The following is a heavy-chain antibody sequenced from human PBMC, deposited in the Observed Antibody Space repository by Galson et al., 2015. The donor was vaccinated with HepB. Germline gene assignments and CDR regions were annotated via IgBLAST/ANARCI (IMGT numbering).Heavy chain of an antibody. J-gene: IGHJ4*02. CDR2: VNWNGDSI. V-gene: IGHV3-9*01. D-gene: IGHD4-11*01. Sequence: SLRLSCAASGFTFDDYAMHWVRQAPGKGLEWVSGVNWNGDSIAYADSVKGRFTISRDNAKKSLYLQMNSLRPEDTALYYCVKDIHDYIRTPFDHWGQGTLVTVSS. CDR3: VKDIHDYIRTPFDH. CDR1: GFTFDDYA.